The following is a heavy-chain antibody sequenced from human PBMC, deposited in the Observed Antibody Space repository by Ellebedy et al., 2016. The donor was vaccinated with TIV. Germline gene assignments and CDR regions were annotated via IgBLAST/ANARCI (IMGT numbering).Heavy chain of an antibody. V-gene: IGHV3-48*01. CDR3: ATEFYYRSSY. J-gene: IGHJ4*02. CDR2: ISASSTTI. D-gene: IGHD3-10*01. Sequence: GGSLRLSCAASGFTFSSFSMNWVRRAPGKGLEWISYISASSTTIYYADSVKGRFTISRDNAKDSLFLQMSSLRVEDTAVYYCATEFYYRSSYWGQGSLVTVSS. CDR1: GFTFSSFS.